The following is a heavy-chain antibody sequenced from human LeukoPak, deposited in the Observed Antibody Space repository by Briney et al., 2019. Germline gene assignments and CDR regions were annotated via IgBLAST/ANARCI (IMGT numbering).Heavy chain of an antibody. CDR3: ARGIPPQNYFDY. CDR1: GGSISSGGYY. D-gene: IGHD2-2*02. Sequence: SETLSLTCTVSGGSISSGGYYWSWIRQPPGKGLEWIGYIYYSGSTNYNPSLKSRVTISVDTSKNQFSLKLSSVTAADTAVYYCARGIPPQNYFDYWGQGTLVTVSS. J-gene: IGHJ4*02. V-gene: IGHV4-61*08. CDR2: IYYSGST.